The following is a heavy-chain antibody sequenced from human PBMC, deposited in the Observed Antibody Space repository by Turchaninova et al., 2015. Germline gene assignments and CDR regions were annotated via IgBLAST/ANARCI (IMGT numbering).Heavy chain of an antibody. CDR1: GGYLSRGESY. V-gene: IGHV4-30-4*01. J-gene: IGHJ6*02. Sequence: QVQPQESGPGLGKPSQTLSLPCPVPGGYLSRGESYTRWIRQPPRKGLGWIGDIYYSGSTYYNPSLKSRVSISLDTAKNQFSLKLSSVTAAYTAVYYCASSTLGYCSGGSCYSHYYYYYGMDVWGQGTTVTVSS. CDR3: ASSTLGYCSGGSCYSHYYYYYGMDV. CDR2: IYYSGST. D-gene: IGHD2-15*01.